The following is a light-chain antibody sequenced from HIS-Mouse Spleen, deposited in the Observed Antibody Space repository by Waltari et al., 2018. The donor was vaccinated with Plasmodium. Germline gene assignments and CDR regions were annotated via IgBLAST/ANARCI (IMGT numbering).Light chain of an antibody. CDR2: DAS. CDR3: QQFNSYPHQDT. J-gene: IGKJ5*01. Sequence: AIQLTPSPSSLSASVGARFTITCRASQGISSALAWYQQKPGKAPKLLIYDASSLESGVPSRFSGSGSGTDFTLTISSLQPEDFATYYCQQFNSYPHQDTFGQGTRLEIK. CDR1: QGISSA. V-gene: IGKV1-13*02.